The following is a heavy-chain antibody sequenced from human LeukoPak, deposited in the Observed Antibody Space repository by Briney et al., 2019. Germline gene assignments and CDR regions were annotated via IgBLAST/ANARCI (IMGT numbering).Heavy chain of an antibody. Sequence: EGSLRLSCAASGFTVSSNYMSWVRQAPGKGLEWVSVIYSGGSTYYADSVKGRFTISRDNSKNTLYLQMNSLRAEDTAVYYCARDRSGVIDYWGQGTLVTVSS. CDR3: ARDRSGVIDY. J-gene: IGHJ4*02. D-gene: IGHD2-8*01. V-gene: IGHV3-66*01. CDR2: IYSGGST. CDR1: GFTVSSNY.